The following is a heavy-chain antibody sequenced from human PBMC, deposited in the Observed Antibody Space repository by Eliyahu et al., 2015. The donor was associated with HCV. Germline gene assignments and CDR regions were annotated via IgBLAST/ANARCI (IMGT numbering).Heavy chain of an antibody. D-gene: IGHD1-26*01. Sequence: QLQLQESGPGLVKPSETLSLTCSXXGGXISSGDYXWGWIRQPPGKGLGWIGSIYFSGSTYYNPSLKSRVTISLDTSKNQFSLKLNSVTAADSTVYYCALSNIGSGGWPYPRWFDPWGQGTLVTVSS. CDR2: IYFSGST. CDR3: ALSNIGSGGWPYPRWFDP. V-gene: IGHV4-39*01. CDR1: GGXISSGDYX. J-gene: IGHJ5*02.